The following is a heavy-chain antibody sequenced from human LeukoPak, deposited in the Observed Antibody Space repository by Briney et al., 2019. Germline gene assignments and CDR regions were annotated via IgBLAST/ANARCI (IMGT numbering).Heavy chain of an antibody. Sequence: GASVTVSCTATGYTFTSYGISWVRQAPGQGLEWMGWISSNSDNTNYAQKLQGRVTMTTDTSTSTAYMELRSLRSDDTALYFCARDWGSIKVIADYWGQGTLVTVSS. CDR2: ISSNSDNT. V-gene: IGHV1-18*01. CDR1: GYTFTSYG. D-gene: IGHD7-27*01. J-gene: IGHJ4*02. CDR3: ARDWGSIKVIADY.